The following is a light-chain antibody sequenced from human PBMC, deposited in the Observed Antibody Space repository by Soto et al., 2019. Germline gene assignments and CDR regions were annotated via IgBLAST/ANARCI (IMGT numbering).Light chain of an antibody. V-gene: IGKV1-39*01. CDR2: SAS. CDR3: HQRQSWPRT. J-gene: IGKJ1*01. CDR1: QSISNH. Sequence: TQSPSSLSASVEDRVIITCRASQSISNHLNWYQQKPGKAPKLLIFSASSLQSGVPSRFSASGTGTDFTLTISDVQPEDFAVYYCHQRQSWPRTFGQGTKVEI.